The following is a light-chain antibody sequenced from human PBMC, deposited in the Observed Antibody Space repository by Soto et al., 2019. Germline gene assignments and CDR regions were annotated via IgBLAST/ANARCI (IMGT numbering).Light chain of an antibody. J-gene: IGKJ5*01. Sequence: EIGMTQSPATLSVSPGERATLSCRASQSVSSSLAWYQQRTGQAPRLLIYGASTRATDIPARFSGSGSGTEFTLTITNLQSEDFASYYCQHYNNWSTFGQGTRLEIK. V-gene: IGKV3-15*01. CDR3: QHYNNWST. CDR2: GAS. CDR1: QSVSSS.